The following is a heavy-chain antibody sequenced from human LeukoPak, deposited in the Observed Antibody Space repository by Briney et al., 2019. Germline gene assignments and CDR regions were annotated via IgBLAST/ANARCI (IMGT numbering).Heavy chain of an antibody. CDR3: ARVEPGYYYYYYMDV. D-gene: IGHD1-26*01. J-gene: IGHJ6*03. CDR1: GGSISSSSYY. Sequence: SETLSLTCTVSGGSISSSSYYWGWIRQPPGKGLEWIGSIYYSGSTYYNPSLKSRVTISVDTSKNQFSLKLSSVTAADTAVYYCARVEPGYYYYYYMDVWGKGTTVTVSS. CDR2: IYYSGST. V-gene: IGHV4-39*07.